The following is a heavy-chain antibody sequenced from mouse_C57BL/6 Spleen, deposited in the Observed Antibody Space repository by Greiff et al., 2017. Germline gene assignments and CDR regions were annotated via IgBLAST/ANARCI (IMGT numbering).Heavy chain of an antibody. CDR1: GYTFTDYE. J-gene: IGHJ3*01. CDR3: TKWLLRFAY. V-gene: IGHV1-15*01. D-gene: IGHD2-3*01. CDR2: IDPETGGT. Sequence: QVQLPQSGAELVRPGASVTLSCKASGYTFTDYEMHWVKQTPVHGLEWIGAIDPETGGTAYNQKFKGKAILTADKSSSIAYMELRSLTSEDSAVYYCTKWLLRFAYWGQGTLVTVSA.